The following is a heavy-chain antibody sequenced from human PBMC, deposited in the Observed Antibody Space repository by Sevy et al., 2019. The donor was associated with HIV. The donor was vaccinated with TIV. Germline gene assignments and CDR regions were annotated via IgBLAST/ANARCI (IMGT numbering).Heavy chain of an antibody. V-gene: IGHV1-24*01. CDR2: FDPEDGET. Sequence: ASVKVSGKVSGYTLTELSMHWVRQAPGKGLEWMGGFDPEDGETIYAQSFQGRVTMTEDTSTDTAYMELSSLRSEDTAVYYFATDPHRYDYGDYRGRSDAFDIWGQGTMVTVSS. CDR3: ATDPHRYDYGDYRGRSDAFDI. J-gene: IGHJ3*02. CDR1: GYTLTELS. D-gene: IGHD4-17*01.